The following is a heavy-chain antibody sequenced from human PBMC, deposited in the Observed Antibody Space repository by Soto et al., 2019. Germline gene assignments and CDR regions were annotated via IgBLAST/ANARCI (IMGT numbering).Heavy chain of an antibody. V-gene: IGHV3-30*18. Sequence: QVQLVESGGGVVQPGRSLRLSCAASGFTFSSYGMHWVRQAPGKGLEWVAVISYDGSNKYYADSVKGRFTISRDNSKTPLYLQMNSLRAEDTAVYYCAKDLGVISSSWYTSPVDYWGQGTLVTVSS. CDR1: GFTFSSYG. J-gene: IGHJ4*02. CDR2: ISYDGSNK. D-gene: IGHD6-13*01. CDR3: AKDLGVISSSWYTSPVDY.